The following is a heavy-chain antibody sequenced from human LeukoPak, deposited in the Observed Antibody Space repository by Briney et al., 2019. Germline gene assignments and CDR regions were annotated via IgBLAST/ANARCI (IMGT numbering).Heavy chain of an antibody. J-gene: IGHJ4*02. CDR3: AKAGDSSGYYFYFDY. D-gene: IGHD3-22*01. V-gene: IGHV3-30-3*01. Sequence: GGSLRLSCAASGFTFSSYAMHWVRQAPGKGLEWVAVISYDGSNKYYADSVKGRFTISRDNSKNTLYLQMNSLRAEDTALYYCAKAGDSSGYYFYFDYWGQGTLVTVSS. CDR2: ISYDGSNK. CDR1: GFTFSSYA.